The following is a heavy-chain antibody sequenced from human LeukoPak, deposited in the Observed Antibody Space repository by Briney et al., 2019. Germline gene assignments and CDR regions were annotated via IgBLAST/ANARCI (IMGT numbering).Heavy chain of an antibody. Sequence: TLSLTCTVSGGSICSGDYYWSWIRQPPGKGLEWIGYIYYSGSTYYNPSLKSRVTISVDTSKNQFSLKLSSVTAADTAVYYCARDKGYDILTGYYFDPWGQGTLVTVSS. CDR2: IYYSGST. CDR1: GGSICSGDYY. V-gene: IGHV4-30-4*01. D-gene: IGHD3-9*01. CDR3: ARDKGYDILTGYYFDP. J-gene: IGHJ5*02.